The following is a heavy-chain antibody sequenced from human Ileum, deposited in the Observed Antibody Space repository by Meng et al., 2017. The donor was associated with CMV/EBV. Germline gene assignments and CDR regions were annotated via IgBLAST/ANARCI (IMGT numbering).Heavy chain of an antibody. CDR1: GFTFTSYA. D-gene: IGHD6-13*01. CDR2: ISTTGGST. V-gene: IGHV3-23*01. CDR3: AKEGQLER. Sequence: GDSLKISCAASGFTFTSYAMSWVRQAPGKGLEWISTISTTGGSTYYADSVKGRFTISRDNSKNALYLQMNILRAEDTAIYYCAKEGQLERWGQGTLVTVSS. J-gene: IGHJ5*02.